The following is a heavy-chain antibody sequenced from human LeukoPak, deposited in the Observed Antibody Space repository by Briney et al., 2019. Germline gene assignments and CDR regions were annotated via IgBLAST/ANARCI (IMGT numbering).Heavy chain of an antibody. V-gene: IGHV3-48*02. J-gene: IGHJ4*02. CDR3: ARINDYGDYVPFDY. CDR1: GFTFSSYS. CDR2: ISSSSSTI. D-gene: IGHD4-17*01. Sequence: SGGSLRLSCAASGFTFSSYSMNWVRQAPGKGLEWVSYISSSSSTIYYADSVKGRFTISRDNAKNSLYLRMNSLRDEDTAVYYCARINDYGDYVPFDYWGQGTLVTVSS.